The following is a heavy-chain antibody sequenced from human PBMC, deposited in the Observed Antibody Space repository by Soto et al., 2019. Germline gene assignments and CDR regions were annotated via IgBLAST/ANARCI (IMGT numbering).Heavy chain of an antibody. CDR1: GFTFSSYA. J-gene: IGHJ4*02. Sequence: PGGSLRLSCAASGFTFSSYAMHWVREGPDKGLEWVAIISYDGSDKYYADSVKGRFTISRDNSKNTLYLQMNSLRPEDTALYYCVGGQYYFDYRGQGTLVTVSS. D-gene: IGHD3-10*01. V-gene: IGHV3-30*04. CDR2: ISYDGSDK. CDR3: VGGQYYFDY.